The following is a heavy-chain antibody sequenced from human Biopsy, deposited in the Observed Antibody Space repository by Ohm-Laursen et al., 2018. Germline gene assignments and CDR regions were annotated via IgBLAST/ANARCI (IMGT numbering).Heavy chain of an antibody. D-gene: IGHD3-16*01. CDR3: ARSVGIMAAPIDY. CDR2: INSVGTI. Sequence: SLRLSCAATGVTLSGYGMNWIRQAPGKGLEWVSNINSVGTIYYADSVRGRFAISRDNAKNSLYLQMNSLRVEDTAVYYCARSVGIMAAPIDYWGQGTLVTVSS. J-gene: IGHJ4*02. CDR1: GVTLSGYG. V-gene: IGHV3-11*01.